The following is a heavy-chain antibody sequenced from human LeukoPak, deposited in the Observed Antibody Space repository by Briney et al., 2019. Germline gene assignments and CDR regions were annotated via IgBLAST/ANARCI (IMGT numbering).Heavy chain of an antibody. J-gene: IGHJ4*02. D-gene: IGHD2-2*01. CDR1: GVSITSSNYF. CDR3: ARDSCSSTSCRRKFDN. V-gene: IGHV4-39*07. Sequence: SETLSLTCTVSGVSITSSNYFWGWIRQSPGKGLEWIGCIYYSERTYYNPSLKSRVTISVETSKTQFSMKLSSVTAAGSAVYYCARDSCSSTSCRRKFDNWGQGTLVTVSS. CDR2: IYYSERT.